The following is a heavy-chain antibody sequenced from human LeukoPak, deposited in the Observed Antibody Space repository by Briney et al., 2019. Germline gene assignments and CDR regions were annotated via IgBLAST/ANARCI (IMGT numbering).Heavy chain of an antibody. CDR1: GGSFSGYY. CDR2: INHSGST. D-gene: IGHD3-10*01. CDR3: ARGVLLWFGELGSEYFQH. V-gene: IGHV4-34*01. Sequence: SETLSLTCAVYGGSFSGYYWSWIRQPTGKGLEWIGEINHSGSTNYNPSLKSRVTISVDTSKNQFSLKLSSVTAADTAVYYCARGVLLWFGELGSEYFQHWGQGTLVTVSS. J-gene: IGHJ1*01.